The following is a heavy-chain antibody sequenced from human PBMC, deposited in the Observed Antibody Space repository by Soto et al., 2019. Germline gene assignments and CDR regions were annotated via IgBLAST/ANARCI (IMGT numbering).Heavy chain of an antibody. CDR1: GDSLSSGDYY. Sequence: QVLLQESGPGLVKPSQTLSLTCTVSGDSLSSGDYYWTWIRQPPGKGLEWLGYIYYNGNAYYNPSLKSRVTISVDTSKNQFSLRLNSATAADTAVYYCAREEGLYYYDTTGYYFDYWGQGTLVTVSS. V-gene: IGHV4-30-4*01. CDR2: IYYNGNA. J-gene: IGHJ4*02. CDR3: AREEGLYYYDTTGYYFDY. D-gene: IGHD3-22*01.